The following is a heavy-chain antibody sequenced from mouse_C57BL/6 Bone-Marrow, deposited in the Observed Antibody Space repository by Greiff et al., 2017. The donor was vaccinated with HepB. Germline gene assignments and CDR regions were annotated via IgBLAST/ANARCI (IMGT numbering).Heavy chain of an antibody. CDR3: ARRGITTVVALYWYFDV. D-gene: IGHD1-1*01. CDR2: ISSGSSTI. V-gene: IGHV5-17*01. J-gene: IGHJ1*03. CDR1: GFTFSDYG. Sequence: EVKLVESGGGLVKPGGSLKLSCAASGFTFSDYGMHWVRQAPEKGLEWVAYISSGSSTIYYADTVKGRFTISRDNAKNTLFLQMTSLRSEDTAMYYGARRGITTVVALYWYFDVWGTGTTVTVSS.